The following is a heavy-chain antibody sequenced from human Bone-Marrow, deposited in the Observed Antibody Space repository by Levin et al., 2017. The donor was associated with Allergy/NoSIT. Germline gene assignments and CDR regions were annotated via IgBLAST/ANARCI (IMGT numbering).Heavy chain of an antibody. V-gene: IGHV3-49*03. CDR2: IRSNIHGGTT. CDR3: TRVLVAAGPRLDY. D-gene: IGHD6-13*01. Sequence: GGSLRLSCTVSGFTFGDYAMKWFRQAPGKGLEWVSFIRSNIHGGTTEYAASVKGRFIMSRDDSKSTVYLQMNSLKTEDTAVYFCTRVLVAAGPRLDYWGQGTLVTVSS. J-gene: IGHJ4*02. CDR1: GFTFGDYA.